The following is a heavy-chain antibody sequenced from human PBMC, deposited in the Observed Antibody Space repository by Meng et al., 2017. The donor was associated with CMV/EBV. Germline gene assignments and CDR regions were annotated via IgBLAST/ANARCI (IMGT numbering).Heavy chain of an antibody. V-gene: IGHV3-NL1*01. D-gene: IGHD2-2*02. J-gene: IGHJ4*02. CDR2: IYSGGST. Sequence: GGSLRLSCAASGFTFSSYGMHWVRQAPGKGLEWVSVIYSGGSTYYADSVKGRFTISRDNSKNTLYLQMNSLRAEDTAVYYCANYCSSTSCYTRSDYWGQGTLVTVSS. CDR3: ANYCSSTSCYTRSDY. CDR1: GFTFSSYG.